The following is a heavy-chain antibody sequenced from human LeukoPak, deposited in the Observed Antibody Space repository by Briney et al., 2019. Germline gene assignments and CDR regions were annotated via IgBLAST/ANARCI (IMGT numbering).Heavy chain of an antibody. J-gene: IGHJ6*02. CDR1: GGSFSGYY. CDR2: INHSGST. D-gene: IGHD6-19*01. V-gene: IGHV4-34*01. Sequence: PSETLSLTCAVYGGSFSGYYWSWIRQPPGKGLEWIGEINHSGSTNYNPSLKSRVTISVDTSKNQFSLKLSSVTAADTAVYYCARGGAVAARGRYYYYGMDVWGQGTTVTVSS. CDR3: ARGGAVAARGRYYYYGMDV.